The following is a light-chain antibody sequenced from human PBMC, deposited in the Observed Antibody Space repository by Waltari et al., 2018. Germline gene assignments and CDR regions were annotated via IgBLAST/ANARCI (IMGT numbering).Light chain of an antibody. CDR1: RSDIGGTF. V-gene: IGLV1-47*01. CDR2: KNN. J-gene: IGLJ1*01. Sequence: QSLLTQPPSASGTPGQRVTISCSGSRSDIGGTFVYWYQQLPGTAPRLLIYKNNQRPSGVPDQFSASKSGTSASLAISGLRSEDEADYYCASWHDSLSGPVFGTGTRVTVL. CDR3: ASWHDSLSGPV.